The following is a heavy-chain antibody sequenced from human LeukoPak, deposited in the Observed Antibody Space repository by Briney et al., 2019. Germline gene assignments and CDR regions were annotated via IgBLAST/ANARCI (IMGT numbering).Heavy chain of an antibody. CDR1: GFTFSSYA. CDR3: VKGPRDGYRYYYYGMDV. Sequence: GGSLRLSCSASGFTFSSYAMHWVRQAPGKGLEYVSAISSNGGGTYYADSVKGRFTISRDNSKNTLYLQMSSLRAEDTAVYYCVKGPRDGYRYYYYGMDVWGQGTTVTVSS. D-gene: IGHD5-24*01. CDR2: ISSNGGGT. J-gene: IGHJ6*02. V-gene: IGHV3-64D*09.